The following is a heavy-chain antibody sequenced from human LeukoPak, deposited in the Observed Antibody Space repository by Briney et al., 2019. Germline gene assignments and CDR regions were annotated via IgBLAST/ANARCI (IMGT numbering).Heavy chain of an antibody. CDR2: VYHSGTT. CDR3: AITRRDTIFDH. J-gene: IGHJ4*02. CDR1: GGSISSYY. D-gene: IGHD5-18*01. V-gene: IGHV4-59*01. Sequence: SETLSLTCTVSGGSISSYYWSWIRQPAGKGLEWIGYVYHSGTTNYNPSLKSRVTISLDTSKNHFSLRLNSLTAADTAVYYCAITRRDTIFDHWGQGALVSVSS.